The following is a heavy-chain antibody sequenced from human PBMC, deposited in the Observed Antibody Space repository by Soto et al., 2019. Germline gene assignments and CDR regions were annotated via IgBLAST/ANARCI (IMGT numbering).Heavy chain of an antibody. D-gene: IGHD2-8*01. CDR2: IIPGFGSA. CDR3: ASENCANGICYRNYDYFGMDV. CDR1: GGTFSNYA. J-gene: IGHJ6*02. V-gene: IGHV1-69*12. Sequence: QVQLVQSGAEVKKPGSSVKVSCKASGGTFSNYAIRWVRQAPGQGLEWMGGIIPGFGSANYAQKFQDRVTITADESTSTAYMELSSLTADDTDVYYCASENCANGICYRNYDYFGMDVWGQGTTVIVSS.